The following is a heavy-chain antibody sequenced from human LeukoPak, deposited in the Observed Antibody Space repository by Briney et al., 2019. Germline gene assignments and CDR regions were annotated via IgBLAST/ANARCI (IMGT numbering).Heavy chain of an antibody. CDR1: GYTFTSYY. D-gene: IGHD4-23*01. CDR2: INPSGGST. CDR3: AREDHLVTTLDY. V-gene: IGHV1-46*01. J-gene: IGHJ4*02. Sequence: ASVKVSCKASGYTFTSYYMRWVRQAPGQGLEWMGIINPSGGSTSYAQKFQGRVTMTRDTSTSTVYMELSSLRSEDTAVYYCAREDHLVTTLDYWGQGTLVTVSS.